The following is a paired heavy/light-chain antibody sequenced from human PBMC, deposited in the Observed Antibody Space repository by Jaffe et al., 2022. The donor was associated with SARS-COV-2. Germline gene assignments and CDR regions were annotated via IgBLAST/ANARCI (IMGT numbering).Heavy chain of an antibody. D-gene: IGHD5-18*01. CDR2: MWYDGSQK. CDR3: ARDLEARGYSYDYYYYAMDV. CDR1: GFTFSSYG. Sequence: QVQLVESGGGVVQPGRSLRLSCAASGFTFSSYGMHWVRQAPGKGLEWVAVMWYDGSQKLYADSVRGRFTISRDNSKNTLYLQMSSLRAEDTAVYYCARDLEARGYSYDYYYYAMDVWGQGTTVTVSS. V-gene: IGHV3-33*01. J-gene: IGHJ6*02.
Light chain of an antibody. CDR1: QSISTW. CDR2: MAS. V-gene: IGKV1-5*03. CDR3: QHQET. J-gene: IGKJ1*01. Sequence: DIQMTQSPSTLSASVGDRVTITCRASQSISTWLAWYQQKPGKAPKLLIYMASSLHSGVPSRFSGSGSGTEFTLTISSLQPDDFATYYCQHQETFGQGTKVEIK.